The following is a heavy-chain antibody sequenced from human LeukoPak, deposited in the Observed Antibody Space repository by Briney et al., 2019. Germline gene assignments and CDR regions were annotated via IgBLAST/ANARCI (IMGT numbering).Heavy chain of an antibody. J-gene: IGHJ4*02. Sequence: GGSLRLSCAASGFTFSTYAMRWVRQAPGKGLEWVSSISGSGDATYYADSVRGRFTISRDNAKNTLYLQMNSLRTEDTAVYYCACYGIAPPYWGQGTLVTVSS. D-gene: IGHD2-15*01. CDR2: ISGSGDAT. CDR3: ACYGIAPPY. CDR1: GFTFSTYA. V-gene: IGHV3-23*01.